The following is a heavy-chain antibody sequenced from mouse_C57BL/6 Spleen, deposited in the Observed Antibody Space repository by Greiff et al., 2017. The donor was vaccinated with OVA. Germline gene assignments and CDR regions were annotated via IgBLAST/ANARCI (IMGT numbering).Heavy chain of an antibody. CDR1: GYTFTSYW. CDR3: ARSRLWYP. Sequence: QVQLQQPGAELVMPGASVKLSCKASGYTFTSYWMHWVKQRPGQGLEWIGEIDPSDSYTNYNQKFKGKSTLTVDKSSSTAYMQLSSLTSEDSAVYYCARSRLWYPWGQGTTLTVSS. CDR2: IDPSDSYT. V-gene: IGHV1-69*01. D-gene: IGHD2-1*01. J-gene: IGHJ2*01.